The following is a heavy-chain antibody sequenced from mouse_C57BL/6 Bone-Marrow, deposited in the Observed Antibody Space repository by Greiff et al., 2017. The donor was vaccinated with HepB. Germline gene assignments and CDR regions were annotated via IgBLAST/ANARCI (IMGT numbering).Heavy chain of an antibody. CDR2: IRNMAYSI. CDR3: AKNYYGSSWAMDY. Sequence: EVKVVESGGGLVQPGASLKLSCAASGFTFSDYGMAWVRQAPRKGPEWVAFIRNMAYSIYYADTVTGRFTISRENAKNTLYLEMSSLRSEDTAMYYCAKNYYGSSWAMDYWGQGTSVTVSS. D-gene: IGHD1-1*01. J-gene: IGHJ4*01. V-gene: IGHV5-15*01. CDR1: GFTFSDYG.